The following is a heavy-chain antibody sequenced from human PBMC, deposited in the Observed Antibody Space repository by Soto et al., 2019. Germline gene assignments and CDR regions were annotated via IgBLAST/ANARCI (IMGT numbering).Heavy chain of an antibody. CDR2: MNPNSGNT. V-gene: IGHV1-8*01. CDR3: ARGPGGPDGPGDY. J-gene: IGHJ4*02. CDR1: GYTFTSYD. D-gene: IGHD2-15*01. Sequence: ASVKVSCKASGYTFTSYDINWVRRATGQGFEWMGWMNPNSGNTGYAQKFQGRVTMTRDTSASTAYMELSSLRSEDTAVYYCARGPGGPDGPGDYWGQGTLVTVSS.